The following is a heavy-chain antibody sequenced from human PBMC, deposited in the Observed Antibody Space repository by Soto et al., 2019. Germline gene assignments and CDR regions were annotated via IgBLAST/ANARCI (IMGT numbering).Heavy chain of an antibody. V-gene: IGHV4-30-4*02. CDR3: ARDLVEGWATVTMPHWFDP. D-gene: IGHD4-17*01. J-gene: IGHJ5*02. CDR2: IYYSGST. Sequence: SETLALTCTVSGGSIGSSDCYWSWIRQPPGKGLEWIGYIYYSGSTYYNPSLKSRVTISVDTSKNQFSLKLSSVTAADTAVYYCARDLVEGWATVTMPHWFDPWGQGTLVTVSS. CDR1: GGSIGSSDCY.